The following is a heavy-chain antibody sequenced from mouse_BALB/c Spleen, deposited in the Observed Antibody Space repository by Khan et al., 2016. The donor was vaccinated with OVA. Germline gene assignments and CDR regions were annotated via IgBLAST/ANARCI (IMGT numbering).Heavy chain of an antibody. CDR2: IFPNNGDT. V-gene: IGHV1-18*01. D-gene: IGHD2-2*01. Sequence: VRLQQSGPELVKPGASVKIPCKASGYPFTDYSVAWVKQSHGRGLEWIGDIFPNNGDTVYNQKFKGKATLTVDKSSSTAFLELRSLTSEDTAVYYCARHGYGGFAFWGQGTLVTVSA. CDR3: ARHGYGGFAF. J-gene: IGHJ3*01. CDR1: GYPFTDYS.